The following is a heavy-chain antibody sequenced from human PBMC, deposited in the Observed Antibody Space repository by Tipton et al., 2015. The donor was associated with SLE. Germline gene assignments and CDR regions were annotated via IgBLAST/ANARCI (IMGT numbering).Heavy chain of an antibody. CDR1: GGSISSSSYY. J-gene: IGHJ6*02. V-gene: IGHV4-39*07. Sequence: LRLSCTVSGGSISSSSYYWGWIRQPPGKGLEWIGSIYYSGSTYYNPSLKSRVTISVDTSKNQFSLKLSSVTAADTAVYYCARHGEVGAKGMDVWGQGTTVTVSS. D-gene: IGHD1-26*01. CDR2: IYYSGST. CDR3: ARHGEVGAKGMDV.